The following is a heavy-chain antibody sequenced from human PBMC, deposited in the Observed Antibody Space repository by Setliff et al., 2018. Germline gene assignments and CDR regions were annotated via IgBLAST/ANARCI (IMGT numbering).Heavy chain of an antibody. CDR3: ARKGISALSGAFDM. CDR1: GGSISNYY. Sequence: ETLSLTCTVSGGSISNYYWSWIRQPAGKGLEWIGRIYTSGSTNYNPSLKSRVTMSVNTSKNQFSLKLSSVTAADTAVYYCARKGISALSGAFDMWGQGTMVTVSS. CDR2: IYTSGST. D-gene: IGHD1-26*01. V-gene: IGHV4-4*07. J-gene: IGHJ3*02.